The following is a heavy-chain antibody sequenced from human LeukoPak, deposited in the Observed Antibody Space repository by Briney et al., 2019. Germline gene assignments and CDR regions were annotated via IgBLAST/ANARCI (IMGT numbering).Heavy chain of an antibody. V-gene: IGHV1-69*04. CDR3: ARDHVSCSSTSSYGQTEYYFDY. D-gene: IGHD2-2*01. Sequence: ASVQVSCKASGGTFSSYTISWVRQAPGQGLEWMGRIIPILGIANYAQKFQGRVTITADKSTSTAYMELSSLRSEDTAVYYCARDHVSCSSTSSYGQTEYYFDYWGQGTLVTVSS. J-gene: IGHJ4*02. CDR1: GGTFSSYT. CDR2: IIPILGIA.